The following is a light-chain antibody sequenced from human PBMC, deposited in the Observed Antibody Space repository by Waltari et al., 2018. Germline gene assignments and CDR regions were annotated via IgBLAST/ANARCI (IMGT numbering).Light chain of an antibody. Sequence: DIQLTQSPSFLSASVGDRVTITCRASQDIYRYLAWYQQKPGKAPKLLISGASTLQSGVPSRFSGSGSETEFTLTISSMQPEDFATYYCQQFKSYPQTFGGGTKVEIK. V-gene: IGKV1-9*01. CDR2: GAS. CDR1: QDIYRY. CDR3: QQFKSYPQT. J-gene: IGKJ4*01.